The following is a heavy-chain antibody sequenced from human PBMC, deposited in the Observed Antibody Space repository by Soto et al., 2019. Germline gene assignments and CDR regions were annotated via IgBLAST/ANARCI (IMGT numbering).Heavy chain of an antibody. CDR3: AKGKGGYCSGGSCYPGY. D-gene: IGHD2-15*01. J-gene: IGHJ4*02. CDR2: INQDGGGT. CDR1: GFTFISSF. Sequence: PGGSLRLSCVASGFTFISSFMGWVRQAPGKGLEWVANINQDGGGTYYVDSVEGRFTISRDNAKDSLYLQMNSLRAEDTAVYYCAKGKGGYCSGGSCYPGYWGQGTLVTVSS. V-gene: IGHV3-7*03.